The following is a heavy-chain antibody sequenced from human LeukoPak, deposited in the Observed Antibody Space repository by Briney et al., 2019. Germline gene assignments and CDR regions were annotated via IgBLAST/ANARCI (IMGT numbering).Heavy chain of an antibody. D-gene: IGHD3-10*01. CDR1: GFIFSSYG. Sequence: GGSLRLSCAASGFIFSSYGMHWVRQAPAKGVEGGAFLRSDGSHKCYADSVKGRFTISRDNAKNSLYLQMNSLRAEDTAVYYCARAKPKNMVRGLIMRRESRYYFDYWGQGTLVTVSS. J-gene: IGHJ4*02. V-gene: IGHV3-30*02. CDR2: LRSDGSHK. CDR3: ARAKPKNMVRGLIMRRESRYYFDY.